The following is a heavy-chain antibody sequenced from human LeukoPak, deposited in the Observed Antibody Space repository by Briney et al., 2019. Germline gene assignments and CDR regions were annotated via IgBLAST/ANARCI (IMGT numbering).Heavy chain of an antibody. CDR1: GGSISSYY. V-gene: IGHV4-59*01. D-gene: IGHD3-16*01. Sequence: SETLSLTCTVSGGSISSYYWSWIRQPPGKGLEWIGYIYYSGSTNYNPSLKSRVTISVDTSKNQFSLKLNSVTAADTAVYYCASSTRLGDYFDYWGQGTLVTVSS. J-gene: IGHJ4*02. CDR2: IYYSGST. CDR3: ASSTRLGDYFDY.